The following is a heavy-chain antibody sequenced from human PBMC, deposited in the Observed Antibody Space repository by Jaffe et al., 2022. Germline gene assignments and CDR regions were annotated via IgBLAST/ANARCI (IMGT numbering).Heavy chain of an antibody. CDR1: GGSISSYY. CDR2: IYYSGST. CDR3: ARVDDFWSGWHPSGDNGYYYYYMDV. J-gene: IGHJ6*03. D-gene: IGHD3-3*01. V-gene: IGHV4-59*01. Sequence: QVQLQESGPGLVKPSETLSLTCTVSGGSISSYYWSWIRQPPGKGLEWIGYIYYSGSTNYNPSLKSRVTISVDTSKNQFSLKLSSVTAADTAVYYCARVDDFWSGWHPSGDNGYYYYYMDVWGKGTTVTVSS.